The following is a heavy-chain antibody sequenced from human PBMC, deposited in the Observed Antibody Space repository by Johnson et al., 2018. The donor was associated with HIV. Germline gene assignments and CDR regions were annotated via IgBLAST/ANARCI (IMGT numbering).Heavy chain of an antibody. V-gene: IGHV3-13*01. CDR1: GSTFSCYD. CDR2: IGTAGDT. Sequence: VQLVESGGGLVQPGGSLRLSCPASGSTFSCYDVHWVRQATGKGLEWVSPIGTAGDTYYPGSVKGRFTISRENAKNSLYLQMNSLRAGDTAVYYCARDLGNWDSPRSAFDIWGQGTMVTVSS. D-gene: IGHD1/OR15-1a*01. CDR3: ARDLGNWDSPRSAFDI. J-gene: IGHJ3*02.